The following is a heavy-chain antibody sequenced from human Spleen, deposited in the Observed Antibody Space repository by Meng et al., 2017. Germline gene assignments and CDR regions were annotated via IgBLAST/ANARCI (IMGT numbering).Heavy chain of an antibody. J-gene: IGHJ4*02. CDR1: GGSISTTKW. D-gene: IGHD6-19*01. CDR3: ASWIYSCGWQ. V-gene: IGHV4-4*02. CDR2: IYHGGDT. Sequence: QVQLQESGPGLVKPSGTPSLTLAASGGSISTTKWWNWVRQTPGKGLEWVGEIYHGGDTNYNPSLKSRVTIAIDRSKNQFSLKLSSVTAADTAVYYCASWIYSCGWQWGQGTLVTVSS.